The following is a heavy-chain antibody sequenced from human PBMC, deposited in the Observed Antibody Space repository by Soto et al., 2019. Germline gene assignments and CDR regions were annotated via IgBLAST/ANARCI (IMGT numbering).Heavy chain of an antibody. CDR1: GYSFTSYW. Sequence: GESLKISCKGSGYSFTSYWISWVRQMPGKGLEWMGRIDPSDSYTNYSPSFQGHLTISADKSIGTAYLQWSSLKASDTAMYYCAGETLEPKVTSPWFDPWGQGTLVTVSS. J-gene: IGHJ5*02. CDR3: AGETLEPKVTSPWFDP. V-gene: IGHV5-10-1*01. D-gene: IGHD3-16*01. CDR2: IDPSDSYT.